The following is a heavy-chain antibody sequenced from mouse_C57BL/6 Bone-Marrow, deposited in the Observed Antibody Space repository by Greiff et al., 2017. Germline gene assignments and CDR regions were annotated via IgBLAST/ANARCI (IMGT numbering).Heavy chain of an antibody. Sequence: QVQLQQPGAELVRPGTSVKLSCKASGYTFTSYWMHWVKQRPGQGLEWIGVIDPSDSYTNYNQKFKGKATLTVDTSSSTAYMQLSSLTSEDSAVYYCAREGYYYGSSYGYFDVWGTGTTVTVSS. CDR2: IDPSDSYT. D-gene: IGHD1-1*01. J-gene: IGHJ1*03. CDR1: GYTFTSYW. CDR3: AREGYYYGSSYGYFDV. V-gene: IGHV1-59*01.